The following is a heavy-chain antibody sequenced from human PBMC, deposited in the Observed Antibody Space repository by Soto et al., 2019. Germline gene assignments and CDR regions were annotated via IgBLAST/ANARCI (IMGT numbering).Heavy chain of an antibody. D-gene: IGHD6-13*01. CDR3: AKGLINGRWYAED. CDR2: ITDSGTGT. J-gene: IGHJ4*02. CDR1: GFTFSSCV. V-gene: IGHV3-23*01. Sequence: EVHLLESGGGLVHPGESLRLSCGASGFTFSSCVMTWVHQAPGKGLEWVSCITDSGTGTYYADSVKGRFTTSRDNSKNTMYLQMNNLRAEDTGVYYCAKGLINGRWYAEDWGQGTLVTVSS.